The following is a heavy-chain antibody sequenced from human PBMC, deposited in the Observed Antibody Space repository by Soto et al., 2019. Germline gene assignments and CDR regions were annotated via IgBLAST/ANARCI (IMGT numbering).Heavy chain of an antibody. CDR2: INAGNGNT. J-gene: IGHJ6*02. Sequence: TGSAKNWVRQAPGQRLEWMGWINAGNGNTKYSQKFQGRVTITRDTSASTAYMELSSLRSEDTAVYYCARDHPHLYSSSSGGMDVWGQGTTVTVSS. CDR3: ARDHPHLYSSSSGGMDV. D-gene: IGHD6-13*01. CDR1: TGSA. V-gene: IGHV1-3*01.